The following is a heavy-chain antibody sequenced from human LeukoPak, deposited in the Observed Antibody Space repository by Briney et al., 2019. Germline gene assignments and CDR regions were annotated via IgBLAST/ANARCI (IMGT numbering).Heavy chain of an antibody. CDR1: GFTFNDYY. Sequence: GGSLRLSCAASGFTFNDYYMTWIRQAPGKGLEWVSYISSSGSTIYYADFVKGRFTISRDNAKNSLYLQMNSLRAEDMALYYCAKDKGSYGRDAFDIWGQGTMVTVSS. CDR3: AKDKGSYGRDAFDI. D-gene: IGHD4-17*01. J-gene: IGHJ3*02. V-gene: IGHV3-11*01. CDR2: ISSSGSTI.